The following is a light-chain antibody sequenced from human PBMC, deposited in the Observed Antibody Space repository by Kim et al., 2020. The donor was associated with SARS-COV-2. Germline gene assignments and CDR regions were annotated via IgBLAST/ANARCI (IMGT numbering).Light chain of an antibody. V-gene: IGLV1-40*01. J-gene: IGLJ3*02. Sequence: PEQRLTISCAASNSNVTAGYDEHWYQQLPEKAPQLLIYDTSNLPSGVPDRFSGSNSGTSASLTITGLQAEDEADYYCQSYDSSLWVFGGGTQLTVL. CDR2: DTS. CDR3: QSYDSSLWV. CDR1: NSNVTAGYD.